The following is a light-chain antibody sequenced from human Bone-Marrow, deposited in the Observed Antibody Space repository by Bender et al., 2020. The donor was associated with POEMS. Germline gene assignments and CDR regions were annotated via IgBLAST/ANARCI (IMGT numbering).Light chain of an antibody. Sequence: QSALTQPPSASGSPGQSVTISCTGTNSDVGAYKYVSWYQQHPGKAPKLLIFEVNKRPSGVPDRFSGSKSGTSASLAISGLQSEDEADYYCAAWDDSLNGRVFGGGTKLTVL. V-gene: IGLV2-8*01. J-gene: IGLJ3*02. CDR1: NSDVGAYKY. CDR3: AAWDDSLNGRV. CDR2: EVN.